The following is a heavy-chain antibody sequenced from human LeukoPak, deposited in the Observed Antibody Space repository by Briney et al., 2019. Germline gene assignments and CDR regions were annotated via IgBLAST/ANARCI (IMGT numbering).Heavy chain of an antibody. V-gene: IGHV1-69*04. J-gene: IGHJ6*02. CDR2: IIPVLNIT. Sequence: SVKVSFKTSGGTFSTSAITWVRQAPGQGLEWMGRIIPVLNITTYAQRFQGRVTITADTSTSTVYMELSSLRSEETAVYYCARDQGLTAPPPYGLDVWGQGTTLIVSS. CDR3: ARDQGLTAPPPYGLDV. CDR1: GGTFSTSA. D-gene: IGHD5-18*01.